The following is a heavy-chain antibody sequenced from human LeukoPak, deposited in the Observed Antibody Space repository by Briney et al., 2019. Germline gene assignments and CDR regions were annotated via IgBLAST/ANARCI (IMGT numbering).Heavy chain of an antibody. V-gene: IGHV4-34*01. Sequence: SETLSLTCAVYGGSFSGYYWSWIRQPPGKGLEWIGEINHSGSTNYNPSLKSRVTISVDTSKNQFSLKLSSVTAADTAVYYCARSGFWSGYYSPNNWFDPWGQGTPVTVSS. D-gene: IGHD3-3*01. CDR3: ARSGFWSGYYSPNNWFDP. CDR2: INHSGST. J-gene: IGHJ5*02. CDR1: GGSFSGYY.